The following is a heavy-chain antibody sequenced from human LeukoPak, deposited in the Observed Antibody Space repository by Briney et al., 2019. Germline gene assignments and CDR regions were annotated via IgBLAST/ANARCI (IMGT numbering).Heavy chain of an antibody. V-gene: IGHV4-34*01. CDR1: GGSFSGYY. CDR3: ARVGTYYYDSRREPADY. D-gene: IGHD3-22*01. J-gene: IGHJ4*02. Sequence: PSETLSLTCAVYGGSFSGYYWSWIRQPPGKGLEWIGETNHSGSTNYNPSLKSRVTISVDTSKNQFSLKLSSVTAADTAVYYCARVGTYYYDSRREPADYWGQGTLVTVSS. CDR2: TNHSGST.